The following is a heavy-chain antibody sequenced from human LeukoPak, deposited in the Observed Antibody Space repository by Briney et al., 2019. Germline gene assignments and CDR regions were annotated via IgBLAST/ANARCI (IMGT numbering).Heavy chain of an antibody. V-gene: IGHV4-59*01. D-gene: IGHD1-26*01. CDR3: ARVVGNYYYYGMDV. Sequence: PSETLSLACTVSGGSISSYYWSWIRQPPGKGLEWIGYIYYSGSTNYNPSLKSRVTISVDTSKNQFSLKLSSVTAADTAVYYCARVVGNYYYYGMDVWGQGTTVTVSS. CDR2: IYYSGST. CDR1: GGSISSYY. J-gene: IGHJ6*02.